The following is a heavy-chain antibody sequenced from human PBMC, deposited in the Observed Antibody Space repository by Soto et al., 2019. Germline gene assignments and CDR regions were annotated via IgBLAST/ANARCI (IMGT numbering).Heavy chain of an antibody. CDR3: ARQENQSGYKSSQTRLSAFDI. Sequence: PGESLKISCKGSGDRFTSYWIGWVRQMPGKGLEWMGIIYPGDSDTRYSPSFQGQVTISADKSISTAYLQWSSLKASDTAMYYCARQENQSGYKSSQTRLSAFDIWGQGTMVTVSS. CDR2: IYPGDSDT. J-gene: IGHJ3*02. V-gene: IGHV5-51*01. D-gene: IGHD5-12*01. CDR1: GDRFTSYW.